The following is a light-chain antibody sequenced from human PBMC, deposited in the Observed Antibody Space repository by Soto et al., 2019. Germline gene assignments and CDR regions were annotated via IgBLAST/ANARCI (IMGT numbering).Light chain of an antibody. Sequence: EIVMTQSPATLSVSPGERATLSCRASQTVSGNLAWYQQKPGQAPRLLIYGTSTRATGISARVSGSGSGTEFALPISSLQSEDFAVYYCQQYNKWPLTFGGGTKVEIK. J-gene: IGKJ4*01. V-gene: IGKV3-15*01. CDR2: GTS. CDR3: QQYNKWPLT. CDR1: QTVSGN.